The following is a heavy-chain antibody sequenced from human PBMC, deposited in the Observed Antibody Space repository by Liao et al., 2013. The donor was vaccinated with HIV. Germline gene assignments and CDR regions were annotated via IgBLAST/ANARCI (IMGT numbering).Heavy chain of an antibody. CDR3: ARSFRLAGSFDY. CDR1: GGSFSGYS. Sequence: QVQLQQWGAGLLKPSETLSLTCAVYGGSFSGYSWSWIRQPPGKGLEWIGEINHSGSTNYNPSLKSRVTISVDTSKNQFSLKLSSVTAADTAVYYCARSFRLAGSFDYWGQGTLVTVSS. CDR2: INHSGST. V-gene: IGHV4-34*01. J-gene: IGHJ4*02. D-gene: IGHD3-3*02.